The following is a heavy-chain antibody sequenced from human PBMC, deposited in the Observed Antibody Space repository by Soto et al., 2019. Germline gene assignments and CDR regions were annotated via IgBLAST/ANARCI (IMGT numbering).Heavy chain of an antibody. CDR2: ISGSSDNI. V-gene: IGHV3-11*06. Sequence: GGSLRLSCAASGFTFSDYFMSWIRQAPGKGLEWGSFISGSSDNIKYADSVKGRFTISRDNAKNSLSLQMNSLRAEDTAVYYCVRDSARIVVVLRVHGDKWFVTGGAGALLT. CDR3: VRDSARIVVVLRVHGDKWFVT. J-gene: IGHJ5*02. CDR1: GFTFSDYF. D-gene: IGHD2-2*01.